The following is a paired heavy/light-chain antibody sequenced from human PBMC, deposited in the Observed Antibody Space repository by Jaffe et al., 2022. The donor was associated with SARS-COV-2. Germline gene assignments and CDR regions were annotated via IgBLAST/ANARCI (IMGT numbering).Heavy chain of an antibody. CDR3: ARENVLRIGLSFDY. CDR2: INPGGGST. D-gene: IGHD3-3*01. V-gene: IGHV1-46*04. J-gene: IGHJ4*01. Sequence: QVQLVQSGAEVKKPGASVKLSCKTSGYTSTSHLIHWVRQAPGQGLEWMGMINPGGGSTTYPQRLQGRVTMTRDTSTSTVYMELSSLRSDDTAVYYCARENVLRIGLSFDYWGQGTLVTVSS. CDR1: GYTSTSHL.
Light chain of an antibody. CDR3: QQTYITPYT. J-gene: IGKJ2*01. CDR2: AAS. V-gene: IGKV1-39*01. Sequence: DIQMTQSPSSLSASVGDRVTITCRTSHNINYYLNWYQQKPGKAPKVLIFAASSLESGVPSRFSGSASGTDFTLTISSLQPEDFATYYCQQTYITPYTFGQGTKLEIK. CDR1: HNINYY.